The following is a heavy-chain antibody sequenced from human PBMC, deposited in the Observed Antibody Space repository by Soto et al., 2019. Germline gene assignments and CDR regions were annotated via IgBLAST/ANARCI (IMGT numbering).Heavy chain of an antibody. V-gene: IGHV3-30-3*01. CDR1: GGSVSSGSYY. J-gene: IGHJ5*02. Sequence: QVQLQESGPGLVKPSETLSLTCTVSGGSVSSGSYYWSWIRQPPGKGLEWVAVISYDGSNKYYADSVKGRFTISRDNSKNTLYLQMNSLRAEDTAVYYCARDGGYDYGDYVFNWFDPWGQGTLVTVSS. CDR3: ARDGGYDYGDYVFNWFDP. CDR2: ISYDGSNK. D-gene: IGHD4-17*01.